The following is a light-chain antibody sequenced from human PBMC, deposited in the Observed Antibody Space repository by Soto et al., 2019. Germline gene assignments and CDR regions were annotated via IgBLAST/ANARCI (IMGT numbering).Light chain of an antibody. J-gene: IGLJ3*02. CDR1: RSDIGSYNS. CDR3: FSYAGDSTWV. Sequence: QSALTQPASVSGSSGESITISCTGTRSDIGSYNSIAWYQQHPGKAPRVMIFEVTKRPSGISNRFSGSKSGSTASLTISGLQADDEADYFCFSYAGDSTWVFGGGTKLTVL. CDR2: EVT. V-gene: IGLV2-23*02.